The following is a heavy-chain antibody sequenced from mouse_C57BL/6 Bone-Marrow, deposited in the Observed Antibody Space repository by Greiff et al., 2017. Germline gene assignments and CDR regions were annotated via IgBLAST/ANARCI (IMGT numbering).Heavy chain of an antibody. CDR2: IYPGDGDT. Sequence: QVQLKESGPELVKPGASVKISCKASGYAFSSSWMNWVKQRPGKGLEWIGRIYPGDGDTNYNGKFKGKATLTADKSSSTAYMQLSSLTSEDSAVYFCARAIYYDYDEGTWFAYWGQATLVTVSA. J-gene: IGHJ3*01. CDR1: GYAFSSSW. CDR3: ARAIYYDYDEGTWFAY. D-gene: IGHD2-4*01. V-gene: IGHV1-82*01.